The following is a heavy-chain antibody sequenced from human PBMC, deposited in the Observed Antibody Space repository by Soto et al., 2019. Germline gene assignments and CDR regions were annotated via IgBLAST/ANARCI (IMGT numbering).Heavy chain of an antibody. Sequence: PGGSLRLSCAASGFSFSTYSMDWVRQAAGKGPQWVSGLSGGGANTFYIDSVRGRFTISVDISRNTVFLQMDSLRVDDTAVYYCASRSGYVDAWGRGTLVTVSS. CDR3: ASRSGYVDA. J-gene: IGHJ4*02. CDR2: LSGGGANT. CDR1: GFSFSTYS. V-gene: IGHV3-23*01.